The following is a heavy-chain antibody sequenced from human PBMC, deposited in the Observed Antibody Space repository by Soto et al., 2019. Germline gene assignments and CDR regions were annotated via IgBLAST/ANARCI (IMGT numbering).Heavy chain of an antibody. J-gene: IGHJ4*02. CDR3: AKGSQYDIFPAYHAFDY. D-gene: IGHD3-9*01. V-gene: IGHV3-23*01. CDR2: ISGGGGGT. Sequence: EVQLLESGGGLVQPGGSLRLSCAVSGFTCNSYAMNWVRHAPGKGLEWVSSISGGGGGTYYADSLKGRLTISRENSKSTLYLQMNSLRAEDTVVYYCAKGSQYDIFPAYHAFDYWGQGNLVTVSS. CDR1: GFTCNSYA.